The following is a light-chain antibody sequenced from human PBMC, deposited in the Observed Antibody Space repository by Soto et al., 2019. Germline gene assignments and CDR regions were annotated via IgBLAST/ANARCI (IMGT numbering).Light chain of an antibody. CDR3: QQYGSSPRT. J-gene: IGKJ4*02. Sequence: EILLPQSQGTLSLSPGASATLSCRARPSVSSSYLAWYQQKPGQAPRLLIYGASSRATGIPDRFSGSGSGTDFTLTISSLQPEEFAVYYCQQYGSSPRTVGGGTKVDIK. CDR1: PSVSSSY. CDR2: GAS. V-gene: IGKV3-20*01.